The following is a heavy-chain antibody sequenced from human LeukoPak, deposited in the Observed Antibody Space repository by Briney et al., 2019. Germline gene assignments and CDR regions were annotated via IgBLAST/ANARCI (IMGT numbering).Heavy chain of an antibody. CDR2: MFDTRRT. CDR1: GGSFSSHY. V-gene: IGHV4-59*11. CDR3: ATIKRVNIFGYFDF. D-gene: IGHD3-3*02. Sequence: SETLSLTCTVSGGSFSSHYWSWLRQPPGKGLEWIGYMFDTRRTKANPSLESRVTLSADTSKNQLFLRLTSVTAADTAVYYCATIKRVNIFGYFDFWGQGILVTVSS. J-gene: IGHJ4*02.